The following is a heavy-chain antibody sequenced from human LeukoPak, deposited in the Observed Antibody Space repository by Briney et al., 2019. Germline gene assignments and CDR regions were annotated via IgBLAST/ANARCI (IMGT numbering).Heavy chain of an antibody. CDR2: ISWNSGSI. CDR3: AKDRGYCSSTSCYEFDY. D-gene: IGHD2-2*01. J-gene: IGHJ4*02. CDR1: GFTFSSYS. Sequence: PGGSLRLSCAASGFTFSSYSMNWVRHAPGKGLEWVSGISWNSGSIGYADSVKGRFTISRDNAKNSLYLQMNSLRAEDTALYYCAKDRGYCSSTSCYEFDYWGQGTLVTVSS. V-gene: IGHV3-9*01.